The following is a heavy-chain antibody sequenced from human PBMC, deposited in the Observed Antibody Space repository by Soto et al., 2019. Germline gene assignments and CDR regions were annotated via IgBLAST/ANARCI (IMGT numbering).Heavy chain of an antibody. CDR3: ARLKRIGASDGYFDY. V-gene: IGHV4-39*01. J-gene: IGHJ4*02. D-gene: IGHD2-15*01. Sequence: QLQLQESGPGLVKPSETLSLTCTVSAGSISSSRYYWGWIRQPPGKGLEWIATIYYGGSTYYNPSLKSRVTISVDTSNNQFSLKLSSVTAADTAVYYCARLKRIGASDGYFDYWGQGTLVTVSS. CDR1: AGSISSSRYY. CDR2: IYYGGST.